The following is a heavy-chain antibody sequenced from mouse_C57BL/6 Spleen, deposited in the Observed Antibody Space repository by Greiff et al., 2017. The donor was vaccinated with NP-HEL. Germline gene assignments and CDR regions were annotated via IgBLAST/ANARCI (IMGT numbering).Heavy chain of an antibody. CDR2: IDPNSGGT. V-gene: IGHV1-72*01. D-gene: IGHD1-1*01. CDR1: GYTFTSYW. CDR3: ARSRLITTVVGGTYFDV. Sequence: QVQLQQPGAELVKPGASVKLSCKASGYTFTSYWMHWVKQRPGRGLEWIGRIDPNSGGTKYNEKFKSKATLTVDKPSSTAYMQLSSLTSEDSAVYYCARSRLITTVVGGTYFDVWGTGTTVTVSS. J-gene: IGHJ1*03.